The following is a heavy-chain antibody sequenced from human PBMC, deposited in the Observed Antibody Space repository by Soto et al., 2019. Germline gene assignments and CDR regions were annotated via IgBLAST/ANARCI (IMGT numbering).Heavy chain of an antibody. CDR2: INPSGGST. J-gene: IGHJ6*02. V-gene: IGHV1-46*01. CDR3: ARDMKDIVVVPAALAYYYYGMDV. D-gene: IGHD2-2*01. Sequence: GASVKVSWKASGYTFTSYYMHWVRQAPGQGLEWMGIINPSGGSTSYAQKFQGRVTMTRDTSTSTVYMELSSLRSEDTAVYYCARDMKDIVVVPAALAYYYYGMDVWGQGTTVTVSS. CDR1: GYTFTSYY.